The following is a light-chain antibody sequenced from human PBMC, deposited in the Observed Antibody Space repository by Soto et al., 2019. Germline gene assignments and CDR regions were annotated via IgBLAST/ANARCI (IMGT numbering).Light chain of an antibody. CDR3: SYFTSSNTLV. Sequence: QSALTQPASVSGSPGQSITISCTGTSSDVGGYIYVSWHQQHPGTAPKLMIYDVSNRPSWVSNRFSGSKSGNTASLTISGLQDEDEADYYCSYFTSSNTLVFGGGTEQTVL. V-gene: IGLV2-14*01. J-gene: IGLJ2*01. CDR1: SSDVGGYIY. CDR2: DVS.